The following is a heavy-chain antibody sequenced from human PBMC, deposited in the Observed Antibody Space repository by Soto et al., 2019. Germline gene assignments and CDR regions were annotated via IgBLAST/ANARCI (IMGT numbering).Heavy chain of an antibody. Sequence: SETLSLTCAVYGGSFSGYYWSWIRQPPGKGLEWIGEINHSGSTNYNPSLKSRVTISVDTSKNQFSLKLSSVTAADTAVYYCARGYGDYSFEALVVVKNWFDPWGQGTLVTVSS. D-gene: IGHD4-17*01. CDR1: GGSFSGYY. CDR2: INHSGST. V-gene: IGHV4-34*01. J-gene: IGHJ5*02. CDR3: ARGYGDYSFEALVVVKNWFDP.